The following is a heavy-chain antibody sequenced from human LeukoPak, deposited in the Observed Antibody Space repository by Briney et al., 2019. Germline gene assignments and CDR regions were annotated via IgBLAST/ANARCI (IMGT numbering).Heavy chain of an antibody. CDR2: INSDGSTT. D-gene: IGHD2-15*01. J-gene: IGHJ4*02. V-gene: IGHV3-74*03. CDR3: ARDRYYSFDY. Sequence: GGSLRLLCAACGHPLSRDWAHWVRQATGKALVRVSRINSDGSTTKYADSVRGRFTISRDNAKNTLYLQMNSLGAEDTAVYYCARDRYYSFDYWGQGTLVTVSS. CDR1: GHPLSRDW.